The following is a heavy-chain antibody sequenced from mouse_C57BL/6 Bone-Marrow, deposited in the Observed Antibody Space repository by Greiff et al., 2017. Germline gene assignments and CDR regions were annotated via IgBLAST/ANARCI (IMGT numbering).Heavy chain of an antibody. CDR3: ARDGDGYFYAMDY. CDR2: IFPGSGST. CDR1: GYTFTDYY. Sequence: QVHVKQSGPELVKPGASVKISCKASGYTFTDYYINWVKQRPGQGLEWIGWIFPGSGSTYYNEKFKGKATLTVDKSSSTAYMLLSSLTSEDSAVYFCARDGDGYFYAMDYWGQGTSVTVSS. V-gene: IGHV1-75*01. J-gene: IGHJ4*01. D-gene: IGHD2-3*01.